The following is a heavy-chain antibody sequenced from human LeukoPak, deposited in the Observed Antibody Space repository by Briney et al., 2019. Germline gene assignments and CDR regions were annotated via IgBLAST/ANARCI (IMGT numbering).Heavy chain of an antibody. CDR3: AKDSCSSTTCSLGY. CDR1: GFTFDDYA. CDR2: ISWNSGSI. V-gene: IGHV3-9*01. Sequence: GRSLRLSCAASGFTFDDYAMHWVRQAPGKGLEWVLGISWNSGSIGYADSVKGRFTISRDNAKNSLYLQMNSLRAEDTALYYCAKDSCSSTTCSLGYWGQGTLVTVSS. D-gene: IGHD2-2*01. J-gene: IGHJ4*02.